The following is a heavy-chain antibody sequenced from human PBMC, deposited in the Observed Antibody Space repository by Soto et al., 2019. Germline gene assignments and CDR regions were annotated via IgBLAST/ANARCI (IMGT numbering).Heavy chain of an antibody. Sequence: QVQLVQSGAEVKKPGSSVKVSCKASGGTFSSFGFNWVRQAPGQGLEWMGGIIPLFGTANYAEKFQGRVTISADEGTSTASMELIGRRSEDTAIYYCARDRSMDGYNSRSVDYWGQGTLVTVS. V-gene: IGHV1-69*01. D-gene: IGHD5-12*01. J-gene: IGHJ4*02. CDR3: ARDRSMDGYNSRSVDY. CDR2: IIPLFGTA. CDR1: GGTFSSFG.